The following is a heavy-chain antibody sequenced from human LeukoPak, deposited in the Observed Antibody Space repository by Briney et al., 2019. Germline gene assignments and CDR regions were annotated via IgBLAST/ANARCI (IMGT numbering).Heavy chain of an antibody. CDR3: ARAQDIVVVPAAPFDY. D-gene: IGHD2-2*01. J-gene: IGHJ4*02. CDR2: IYYSGST. V-gene: IGHV4-59*12. Sequence: SSETLSLTCTVSGGSISSYYWSWIRQPPGKGLEWIGYIYYSGSTNYNPSLKSRVTISVDTSKNQFSLKLSSVTAADTAVYYCARAQDIVVVPAAPFDYWGQGTLVTVSS. CDR1: GGSISSYY.